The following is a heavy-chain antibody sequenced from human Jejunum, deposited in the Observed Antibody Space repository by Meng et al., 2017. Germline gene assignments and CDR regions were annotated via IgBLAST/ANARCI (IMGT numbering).Heavy chain of an antibody. D-gene: IGHD3-10*01. J-gene: IGHJ6*02. V-gene: IGHV3-23*01. Sequence: GGSLRLSCVASGFTFSNYWMSWVRQAPGKGLEWVSSTSSSGGSTYYADSVKGRFTISRDNSKNTLYLQMNSLRAEDTAVYYCARDSPMASYFYYAMDVWGQGTTVTVSS. CDR2: TSSSGGST. CDR3: ARDSPMASYFYYAMDV. CDR1: GFTFSNYW.